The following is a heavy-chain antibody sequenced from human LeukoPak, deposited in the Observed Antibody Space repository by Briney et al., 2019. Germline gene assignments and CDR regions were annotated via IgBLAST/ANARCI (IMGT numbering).Heavy chain of an antibody. Sequence: SVKVSCKTSRGTFRSHIFSWVRQAPGQGLEWMGRITPVINSAKYAQKFRDRLTITADTSTGTAYMELSSLTPDDTALYYCTRVNLRGSQYNWFDPWGQGTLVIVSS. CDR3: TRVNLRGSQYNWFDP. CDR2: ITPVINSA. D-gene: IGHD3-16*01. J-gene: IGHJ5*02. CDR1: RGTFRSHI. V-gene: IGHV1-69*08.